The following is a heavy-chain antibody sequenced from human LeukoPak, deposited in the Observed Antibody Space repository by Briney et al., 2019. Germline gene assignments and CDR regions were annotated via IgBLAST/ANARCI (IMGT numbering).Heavy chain of an antibody. CDR2: FDPEDGET. CDR1: GYTLTELS. V-gene: IGHV1-24*01. CDR3: AGPWNFPNKHAFDI. D-gene: IGHD1-7*01. J-gene: IGHJ3*02. Sequence: ASVKVSCKVSGYTLTELSMHWVRQAPGKGLEWMGGFDPEDGETIYAQKFQGRVTMTEDTSTDTAYMELSSLRSEDTAVYYCAGPWNFPNKHAFDIWGQGIMVTVSS.